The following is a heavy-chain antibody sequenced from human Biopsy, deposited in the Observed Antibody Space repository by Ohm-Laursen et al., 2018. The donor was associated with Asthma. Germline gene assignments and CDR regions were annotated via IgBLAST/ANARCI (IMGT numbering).Heavy chain of an antibody. Sequence: SDTLSLTCDVYPGSFSGLFWTWIRQSPGKGLEWIGETNERGVTNNNPSLKGRVIISIDTYWNRVSLKLTSVTAADTAVYYCARGPELDVWGQGTTVTVSS. CDR2: TNERGVT. V-gene: IGHV4-34*01. J-gene: IGHJ6*02. CDR3: ARGPELDV. CDR1: PGSFSGLF.